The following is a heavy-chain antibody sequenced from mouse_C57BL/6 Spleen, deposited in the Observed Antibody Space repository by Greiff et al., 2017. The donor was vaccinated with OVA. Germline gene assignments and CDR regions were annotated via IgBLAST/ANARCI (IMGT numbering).Heavy chain of an antibody. V-gene: IGHV2-6-1*01. CDR1: GFSLTSYG. CDR2: IWSDGST. J-gene: IGHJ1*03. Sequence: VKLVESGPGLVAPSQSLSITCTVSGFSLTSYGVHWVRQPPGKGLEWLVVIWSDGSTTYNSALKSRVSISKDNSKSQVFLKMNSLQTDDTAMYYCARHGGTTWYFDVWGTGTTVTVSS. D-gene: IGHD1-1*01. CDR3: ARHGGTTWYFDV.